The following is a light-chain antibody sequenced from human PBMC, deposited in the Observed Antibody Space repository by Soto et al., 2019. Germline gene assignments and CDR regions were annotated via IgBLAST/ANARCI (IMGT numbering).Light chain of an antibody. CDR1: QSINTW. V-gene: IGKV1-5*03. Sequence: DIQMTQSPSTLSASVGDRVTITCRASQSINTWLAWYQQKPGKAPRLLIYTASSLESGVPSRFSGSGSGTEFNLTISSLQPDDFATYYCQQHESYPRTFGQGTKVEIK. CDR2: TAS. CDR3: QQHESYPRT. J-gene: IGKJ1*01.